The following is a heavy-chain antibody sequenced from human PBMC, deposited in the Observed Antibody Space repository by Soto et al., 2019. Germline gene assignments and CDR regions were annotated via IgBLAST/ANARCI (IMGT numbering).Heavy chain of an antibody. V-gene: IGHV2-70*11. CDR1: GFSLSTNGMC. CDR2: IDWDDDK. CDR3: ARINYSNYYYMDV. Sequence: GSGPTGEPTQTLTLTCTFSGFSLSTNGMCVSWIRQPPGRALEWLARIDWDDDKYYSTSLKTRLNISKDTSKNQVVLTMTNMDPVDTATYYCARINYSNYYYMDVWGKGTTVTVSS. D-gene: IGHD4-4*01. J-gene: IGHJ6*03.